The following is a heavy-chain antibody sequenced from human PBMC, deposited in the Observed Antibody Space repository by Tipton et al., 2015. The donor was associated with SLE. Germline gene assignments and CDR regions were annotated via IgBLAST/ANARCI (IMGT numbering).Heavy chain of an antibody. CDR1: GDSVSSNSAA. D-gene: IGHD3-3*01. CDR2: TYYKSKWYN. V-gene: IGHV6-1*01. CDR3: AKEMGDFWSGYYIGYFFDD. J-gene: IGHJ4*02. Sequence: GLVKPSQTLSLTCAISGDSVSSNSAAWNWIRQSPSRGLEWLGRTYYKSKWYNDYAVSVKSRITINPDTSKNQFSLQLNSVTPEDTAVYYCAKEMGDFWSGYYIGYFFDDWGQGTLVTVSS.